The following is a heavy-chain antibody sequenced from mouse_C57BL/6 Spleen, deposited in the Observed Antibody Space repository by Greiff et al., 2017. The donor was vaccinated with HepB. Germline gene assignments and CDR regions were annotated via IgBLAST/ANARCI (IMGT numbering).Heavy chain of an antibody. J-gene: IGHJ3*01. CDR1: GFTFSSYA. CDR3: TRGGVFYYDYDEFAY. D-gene: IGHD2-4*01. Sequence: EVKLQESGGGLVKPGGSLKLSCAASGFTFSSYAMSWVRQTPEKRLEWVATISDGGSYTYYPDNVKGRFTISRDNAKNNLYLQMSHLKSEDTAMYYCTRGGVFYYDYDEFAYWGQGTLVTVSA. CDR2: ISDGGSYT. V-gene: IGHV5-4*03.